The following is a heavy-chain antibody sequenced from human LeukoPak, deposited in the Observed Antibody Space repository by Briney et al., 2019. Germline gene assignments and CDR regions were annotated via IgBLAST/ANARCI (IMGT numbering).Heavy chain of an antibody. Sequence: GSSVKVSCKASGGTFSSYAISWVRQAPGQGLEWMGGIIPIFGTANYAQKFQGRVTITADESTSTAYMELSSLRSEDTAVYYCARGPYDILTGYYIDYWGQGTLVTVSS. V-gene: IGHV1-69*01. D-gene: IGHD3-9*01. J-gene: IGHJ4*02. CDR1: GGTFSSYA. CDR3: ARGPYDILTGYYIDY. CDR2: IIPIFGTA.